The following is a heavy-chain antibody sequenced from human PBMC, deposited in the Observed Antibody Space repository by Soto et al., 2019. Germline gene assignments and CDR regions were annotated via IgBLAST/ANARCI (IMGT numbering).Heavy chain of an antibody. Sequence: GGSLRLPCAASGFTFSSYEMDWVRQAPGKGLEWVAYISSSGTILYGDSVKGRFTISRDNADNSLYLQMNSLTAEDTAVYYCTKEKSVMYSGYDAFDIWGRGTMVTVSS. CDR1: GFTFSSYE. D-gene: IGHD5-12*01. CDR2: ISSSGTI. CDR3: TKEKSVMYSGYDAFDI. V-gene: IGHV3-48*03. J-gene: IGHJ3*02.